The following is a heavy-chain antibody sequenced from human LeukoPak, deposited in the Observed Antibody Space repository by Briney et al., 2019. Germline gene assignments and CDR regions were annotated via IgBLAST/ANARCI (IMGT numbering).Heavy chain of an antibody. D-gene: IGHD2-15*01. CDR2: IHYSGST. V-gene: IGHV4-59*12. CDR3: ARSSQGGFDY. CDR1: GGSISSYY. J-gene: IGHJ4*02. Sequence: SETLSLTCTVSGGSISSYYWSWIRQPPGKGLEWIGYIHYSGSTNYNPSLKSRLTISVETSKNQFSLKLSSVTAADTAVYYCARSSQGGFDYWGQGTLVTVSS.